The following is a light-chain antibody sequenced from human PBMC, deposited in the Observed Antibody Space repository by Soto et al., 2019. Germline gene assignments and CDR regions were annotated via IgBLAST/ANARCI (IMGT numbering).Light chain of an antibody. CDR3: QPYTTSAR. V-gene: IGKV3-15*01. Sequence: TQYPTSLSASVGDRVTITCRASQSISSNLAWYQQKPGQAPRLLIYGASTRATGIPARFSGSGSGKEFNLTSLRPQPGDSPVNYCQPYTTSARVARGTKVDIK. J-gene: IGKJ1*01. CDR1: QSISSN. CDR2: GAS.